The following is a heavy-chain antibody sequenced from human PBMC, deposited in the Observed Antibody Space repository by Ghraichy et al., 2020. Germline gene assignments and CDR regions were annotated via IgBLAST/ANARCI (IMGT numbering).Heavy chain of an antibody. V-gene: IGHV3-21*01. CDR3: ARELPSTHYGMDV. CDR1: GFALSTYS. D-gene: IGHD3-10*01. J-gene: IGHJ6*02. CDR2: ISSGSALI. Sequence: GESLNISCVASGFALSTYSMDWVRQAPGKGLEWVSSISSGSALIYYADSMRGRFTISRDNAKNSLYLQMNTLRAEDTAVYYCARELPSTHYGMDVLGQGTTVTVSS.